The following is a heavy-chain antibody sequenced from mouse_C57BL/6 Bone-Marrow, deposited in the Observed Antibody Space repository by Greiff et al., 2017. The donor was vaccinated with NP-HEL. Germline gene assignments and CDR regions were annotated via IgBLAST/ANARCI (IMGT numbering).Heavy chain of an antibody. CDR2: IYPRDGST. CDR3: ARVGSYYGYDGGFAY. D-gene: IGHD2-2*01. Sequence: QVQLQQSGPELVKPGASVKLSCKASGYTFTSYDINWVKQRPGQGLEWIGWIYPRDGSTKYNEKFKGKATLTVDTSSSTAYMELHSLTSEDSAVYFGARVGSYYGYDGGFAYWGQGTLVTVSA. J-gene: IGHJ3*01. CDR1: GYTFTSYD. V-gene: IGHV1-85*01.